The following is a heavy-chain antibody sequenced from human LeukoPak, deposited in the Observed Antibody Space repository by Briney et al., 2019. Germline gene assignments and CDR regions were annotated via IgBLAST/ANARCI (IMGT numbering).Heavy chain of an antibody. Sequence: GGSLRLSYAASGFTFSSYSMNWVRQAPGKGLEWVSSISSSSSYIYYADSVKGRFTISRDNAKNSLYLQMNSLRAEDTAVYYCARGDIVVVPAAIPVDFDYWGQGTLVTVSS. D-gene: IGHD2-2*02. CDR2: ISSSSSYI. CDR3: ARGDIVVVPAAIPVDFDY. J-gene: IGHJ4*02. CDR1: GFTFSSYS. V-gene: IGHV3-21*01.